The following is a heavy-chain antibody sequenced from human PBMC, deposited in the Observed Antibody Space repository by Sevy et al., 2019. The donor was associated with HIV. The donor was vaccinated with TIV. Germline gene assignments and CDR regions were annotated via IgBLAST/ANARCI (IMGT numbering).Heavy chain of an antibody. J-gene: IGHJ6*02. V-gene: IGHV3-33*01. Sequence: GGSLRLSCAASGFTFSTYSMHWVRQAPGKGLEWVALIWFDGSNKYYADSVKGRFTISRDNSKNTLYLQLNSLRAEDXXXXXXXXXXXXXXXXYGLDVWGQGTTVTVSS. CDR1: GFTFSTYS. CDR3: XXXXXXXXXXYGLDV. CDR2: IWFDGSNK.